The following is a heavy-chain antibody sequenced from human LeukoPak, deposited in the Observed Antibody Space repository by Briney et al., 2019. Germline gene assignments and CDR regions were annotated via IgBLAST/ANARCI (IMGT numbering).Heavy chain of an antibody. CDR1: GGSFSGYY. J-gene: IGHJ4*02. V-gene: IGHV4-34*01. D-gene: IGHD5-12*01. Sequence: PSETLSLTCAVYGGSFSGYYWSWIRQPPGKGLEWIGEINHSGSTNYNPSLKSRVTISVDTSKNQFSLKLSSVTAADTAVYYCARVRRLRAYFDYWGQGTLVTVSS. CDR2: INHSGST. CDR3: ARVRRLRAYFDY.